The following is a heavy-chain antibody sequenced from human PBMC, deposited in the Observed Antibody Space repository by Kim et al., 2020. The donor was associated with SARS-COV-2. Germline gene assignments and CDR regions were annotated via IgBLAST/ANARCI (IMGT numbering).Heavy chain of an antibody. Sequence: YHADSVKGRFTISRDNAKNTLFLQMNSLRAEDTAVYYCAKIEVSGYWYFDLWGRGTLVAVSS. V-gene: IGHV3-23*01. D-gene: IGHD2-8*02. CDR3: AKIEVSGYWYFDL. J-gene: IGHJ2*01.